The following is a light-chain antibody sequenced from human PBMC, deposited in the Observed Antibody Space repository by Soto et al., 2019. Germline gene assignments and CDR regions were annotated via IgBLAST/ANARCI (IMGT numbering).Light chain of an antibody. CDR3: QQYGSSLWT. V-gene: IGKV3-20*01. CDR1: QSVSSSY. CDR2: GAS. J-gene: IGKJ1*01. Sequence: VWRPIPGTRSLSGGGGDTVGRRASQSVSSSYLAWYQQKPGQAPRLLIYGASSRATGIPDRFSGSGSGTDFTLTIRRLEPEDSAVYYCQQYGSSLWTFGQGTQLDIK.